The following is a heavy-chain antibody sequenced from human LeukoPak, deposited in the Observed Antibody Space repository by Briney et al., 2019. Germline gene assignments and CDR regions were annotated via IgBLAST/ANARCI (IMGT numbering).Heavy chain of an antibody. D-gene: IGHD6-19*01. CDR1: GYTLTELS. Sequence: GASVKVSCKVSGYTLTELSMHWVRQAPGKGPEWMGGFDPEDGETIYAQKFQGRVTMTEDTSTDTAYMELSSLRSEDTAVYYCATPSIAVAGQYYFDYWGQGTLVTVSS. J-gene: IGHJ4*02. CDR2: FDPEDGET. V-gene: IGHV1-24*01. CDR3: ATPSIAVAGQYYFDY.